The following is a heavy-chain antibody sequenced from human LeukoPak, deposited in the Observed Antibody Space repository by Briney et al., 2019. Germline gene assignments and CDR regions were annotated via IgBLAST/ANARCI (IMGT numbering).Heavy chain of an antibody. Sequence: GGSLRLSCAASGFTFSSYGMHWVRQAPGKGLEWVAVISYDGSNKYYADSVKGRFTISRDNAKNSLYLQMNSLRAEDTALYYCAKDKGSSGWYSFDYWGQGTLVTVSS. J-gene: IGHJ4*02. D-gene: IGHD6-19*01. CDR2: ISYDGSNK. CDR3: AKDKGSSGWYSFDY. CDR1: GFTFSSYG. V-gene: IGHV3-30*18.